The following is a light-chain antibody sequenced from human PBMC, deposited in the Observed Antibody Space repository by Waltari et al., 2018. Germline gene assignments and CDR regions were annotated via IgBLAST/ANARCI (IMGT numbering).Light chain of an antibody. Sequence: QSALTQPASVSGSPGQSITISCPGTRSDVRGYNPVSWYQQDPGKVPKRIIYDVSERPSGVSDRFSGSKSGNTASLTISGVQAEDETDYYCSSYTNRNTLIFGGGTKLTVL. V-gene: IGLV2-14*01. CDR3: SSYTNRNTLI. J-gene: IGLJ2*01. CDR2: DVS. CDR1: RSDVRGYNP.